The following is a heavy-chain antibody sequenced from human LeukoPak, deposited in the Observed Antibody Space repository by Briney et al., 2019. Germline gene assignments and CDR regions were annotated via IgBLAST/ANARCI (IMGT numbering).Heavy chain of an antibody. J-gene: IGHJ4*02. CDR1: GFTFSSYW. V-gene: IGHV3-21*01. Sequence: GGSLRLSCAASGFTFSSYWMSWVRQAPGKGLEWVSSISSSSSYIYYADSVKGRFTISRDNAKNSLYLQMDRLRAEDTAVYYCARDLLGWELHYFDYWGQGTLVTVSS. CDR3: ARDLLGWELHYFDY. CDR2: ISSSSSYI. D-gene: IGHD1-26*01.